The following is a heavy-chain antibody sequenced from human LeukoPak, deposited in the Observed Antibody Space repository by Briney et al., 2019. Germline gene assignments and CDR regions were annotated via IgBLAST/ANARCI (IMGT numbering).Heavy chain of an antibody. Sequence: PGGSLRLSCAASGFTFSSYGMHWVRQAPGKGLEWVAVKSYDGSNKYYADSVKGRFTISRDNSKNTLYLQMNSLRAEDTAVYYCAKDLDYSNFIPDYWGQGTLVTVSS. D-gene: IGHD4-11*01. J-gene: IGHJ4*02. CDR2: KSYDGSNK. CDR1: GFTFSSYG. CDR3: AKDLDYSNFIPDY. V-gene: IGHV3-30*18.